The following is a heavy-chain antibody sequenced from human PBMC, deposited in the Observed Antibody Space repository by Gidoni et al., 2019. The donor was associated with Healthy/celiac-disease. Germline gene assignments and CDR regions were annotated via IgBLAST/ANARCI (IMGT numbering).Heavy chain of an antibody. CDR3: ASRPYFIYSSGPLSDY. D-gene: IGHD3-22*01. Sequence: QLQLQESGPGLVKPSETLSLTCTVSGGSISSSSYYWGWIRQPPGKGLEWIGSIYYSGSTYYNPSLKSRVTISVDTSKNQFSLKLSSVTAADTAVYYCASRPYFIYSSGPLSDYWGQGTLVTVSS. V-gene: IGHV4-39*01. CDR1: GGSISSSSYY. CDR2: IYYSGST. J-gene: IGHJ4*02.